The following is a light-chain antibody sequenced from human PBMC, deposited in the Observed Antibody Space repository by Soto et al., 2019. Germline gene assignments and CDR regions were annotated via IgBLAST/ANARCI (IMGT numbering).Light chain of an antibody. V-gene: IGKV3-11*01. CDR3: QQRSNWLT. CDR1: QSVSSY. J-gene: IGKJ4*01. Sequence: EIVLTQSPATLSLSPGERATLSCRASQSVSSYLAWYQQKPGQAPRLLIYDASNRATGIPARFSGSGSGTDFTLTISSLEPEGVAVYYCQQRSNWLTVGGGTKVEIK. CDR2: DAS.